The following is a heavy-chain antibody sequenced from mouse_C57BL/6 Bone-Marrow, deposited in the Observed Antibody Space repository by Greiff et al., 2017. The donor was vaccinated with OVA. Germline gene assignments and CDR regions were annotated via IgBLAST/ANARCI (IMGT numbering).Heavy chain of an antibody. D-gene: IGHD1-1*01. J-gene: IGHJ2*01. CDR1: GFTFSDYG. Sequence: EVQLQESGGGLVKPGGSLKLSCAASGFTFSDYGMHWVRQAPEKGLEWVAYISSGSSTIYYADTVKGRFTISRDNAKNTLFLQMTSLRSEDTAMYYCARHYGVSSDFDNWGQGTTLSVSS. CDR2: ISSGSSTI. V-gene: IGHV5-17*01. CDR3: ARHYGVSSDFDN.